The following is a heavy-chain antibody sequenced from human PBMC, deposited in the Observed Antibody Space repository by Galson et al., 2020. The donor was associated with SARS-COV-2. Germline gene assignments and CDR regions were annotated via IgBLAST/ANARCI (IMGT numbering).Heavy chain of an antibody. CDR2: KDWDDDK. CDR1: GFPPPTSGVG. D-gene: IGHD6-19*01. V-gene: IGHV2-5*02. Sequence: SGTTLVKPTQILTLNYTFSGFPPPTSGVGLGWIRHPPGKTLEWLALKDWDDDKRYSPSHKSRLTITKYTSKNQVVLTMTNMDSVDTAAYCCAHRSSGWTFGYFQPWGQGTLVTFSS. CDR3: AHRSSGWTFGYFQP. J-gene: IGHJ1*01.